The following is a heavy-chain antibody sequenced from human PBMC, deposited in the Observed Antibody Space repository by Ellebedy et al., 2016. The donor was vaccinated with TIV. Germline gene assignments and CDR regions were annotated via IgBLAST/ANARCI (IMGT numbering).Heavy chain of an antibody. J-gene: IGHJ4*02. D-gene: IGHD3-10*02. CDR1: GYRFSNYW. V-gene: IGHV5-51*01. CDR2: IYPGDSDT. CDR3: AKAVGYVDSEFDY. Sequence: KVSCKGSGYRFSNYWIGWVRQLPGKGLEWMGVIYPGDSDTRYSPSFQGQVTISADKSISTAYLQWSSLKASDTAMYYCAKAVGYVDSEFDYWGQGTLVTVSS.